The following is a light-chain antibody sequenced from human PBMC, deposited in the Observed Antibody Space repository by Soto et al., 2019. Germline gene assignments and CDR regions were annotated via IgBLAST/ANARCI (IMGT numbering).Light chain of an antibody. CDR1: SSDVGGYNF. Sequence: QSALTXPPSASGSPGQSVTISCTGSSSDVGGYNFVSWYQQHPGKAPKLMIYEVSKRPSGVPDRFSGSKSDYTASLTVSGLQADDEADYYCSSYAGSNHYVFGTGTKVTVL. V-gene: IGLV2-8*01. CDR2: EVS. CDR3: SSYAGSNHYV. J-gene: IGLJ1*01.